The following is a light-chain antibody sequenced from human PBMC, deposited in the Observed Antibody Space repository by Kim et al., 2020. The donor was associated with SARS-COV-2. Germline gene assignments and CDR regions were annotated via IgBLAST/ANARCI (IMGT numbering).Light chain of an antibody. CDR3: QAWDSSTHVV. CDR1: KLGDKY. CDR2: QDS. V-gene: IGLV3-1*01. J-gene: IGLJ2*01. Sequence: VPPGQTASLTCSGDKLGDKYVCWYKQKPGQSPVLVIYQDSPRPSGIPERFSGANSGNTATLTISGTQAMDEADYYCQAWDSSTHVVFGGGTQLTVL.